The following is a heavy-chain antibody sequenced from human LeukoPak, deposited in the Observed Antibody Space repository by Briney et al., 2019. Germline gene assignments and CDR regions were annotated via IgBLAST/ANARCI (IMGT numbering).Heavy chain of an antibody. CDR2: IKRDGSQK. Sequence: QTGGSLRLSCAAPGFSFSSNWMGWVRQAPGKGLEWVAHIKRDGSQKYYLDSVKGRFTISRDNSKNTLYLQMNSLRVEDTAVYFCARGPNETGYDGFDIWGQGTVVTVSS. D-gene: IGHD2-15*01. V-gene: IGHV3-7*01. CDR3: ARGPNETGYDGFDI. J-gene: IGHJ3*02. CDR1: GFSFSSNW.